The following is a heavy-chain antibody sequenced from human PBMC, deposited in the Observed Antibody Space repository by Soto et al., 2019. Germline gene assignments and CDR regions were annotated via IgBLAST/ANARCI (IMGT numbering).Heavy chain of an antibody. CDR2: IYYSGST. Sequence: SETLSLTCTVSGGSISSSSYYWGWIRQPPGKGLEWIGSIYYSGSTYYTPSLKSRVTISVDKSKNQFSLKLSSVTAADTAVYYCARDQNGSGNYYTRYFDYWGQGTLVTVSS. CDR3: ARDQNGSGNYYTRYFDY. V-gene: IGHV4-39*07. J-gene: IGHJ4*02. D-gene: IGHD3-10*01. CDR1: GGSISSSSYY.